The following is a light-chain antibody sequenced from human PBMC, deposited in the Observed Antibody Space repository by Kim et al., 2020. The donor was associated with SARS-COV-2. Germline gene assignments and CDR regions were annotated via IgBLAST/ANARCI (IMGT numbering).Light chain of an antibody. CDR2: EVS. V-gene: IGLV2-23*02. J-gene: IGLJ2*01. Sequence: QSALTQPASVSGSPGQSITISCTGTSSDVGSYNLVSWYQQHPGKAPKLMIYEVSKRPSGVSNRFSGSKSGYTASLTISGLQAEEEADYYCCSYAGSSMYGVVFGGGTQLTVL. CDR1: SSDVGSYNL. CDR3: CSYAGSSMYGVV.